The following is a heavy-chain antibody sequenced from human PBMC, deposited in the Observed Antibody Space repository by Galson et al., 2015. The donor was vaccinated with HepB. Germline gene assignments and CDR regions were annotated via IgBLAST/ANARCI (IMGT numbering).Heavy chain of an antibody. J-gene: IGHJ6*02. CDR1: GYSFTSYR. CDR2: IYPGDSDT. D-gene: IGHD6-19*01. Sequence: QSGAEVKKPGESLKISCKGSGYSFTSYRIGWVRQMPGKGLEWMGIIYPGDSDTRYSPSFQGQVTISADKSISTAYLQWSSLKASDTAMYYCARSSAVAGYYYYYGMDVWGQGTTVTVSS. V-gene: IGHV5-51*03. CDR3: ARSSAVAGYYYYYGMDV.